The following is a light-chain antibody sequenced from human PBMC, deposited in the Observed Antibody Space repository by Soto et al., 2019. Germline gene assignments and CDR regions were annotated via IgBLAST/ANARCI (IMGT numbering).Light chain of an antibody. J-gene: IGKJ4*01. Sequence: EILMTQSPATLSVSPGERATLSCRASQNVGSHVAWYQQKPGQAPRLFIYGASTRATGIPARFSGSGSGTEFTLTISSLQSEDFAIYYCQQYYNWPPLTFGGGTKVEI. CDR2: GAS. CDR1: QNVGSH. V-gene: IGKV3-15*01. CDR3: QQYYNWPPLT.